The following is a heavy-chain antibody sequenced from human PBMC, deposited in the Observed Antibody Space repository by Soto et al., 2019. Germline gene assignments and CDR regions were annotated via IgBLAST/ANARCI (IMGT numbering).Heavy chain of an antibody. CDR2: INHSGST. CDR3: ARGAGSGWSNFDY. V-gene: IGHV4-34*01. D-gene: IGHD6-19*01. Sequence: PSETLSLTCAVYGGSFSGYYWSWIRQPPGKGLEWIGEINHSGSTNYNPSLKSRVTISVDTSKNQFSLKLSSVTAADTAVYYCARGAGSGWSNFDYWGQGTLVTVSS. CDR1: GGSFSGYY. J-gene: IGHJ4*02.